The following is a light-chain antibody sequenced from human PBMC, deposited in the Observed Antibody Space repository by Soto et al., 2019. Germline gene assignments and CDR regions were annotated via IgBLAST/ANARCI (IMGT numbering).Light chain of an antibody. Sequence: DIEMTQSPSTLSASVGNSVIITCRASQSIRGCLAWYQQKPGRAPNLLIYKASTLASGVPSRFSGSGSGTEFTLTISSLQPDDFATYYCQQYNSYPYTFGQGTKLEIK. CDR3: QQYNSYPYT. CDR1: QSIRGC. V-gene: IGKV1-5*03. CDR2: KAS. J-gene: IGKJ2*01.